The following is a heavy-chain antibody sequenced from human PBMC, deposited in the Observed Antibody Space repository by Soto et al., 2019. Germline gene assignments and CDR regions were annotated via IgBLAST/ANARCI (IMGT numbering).Heavy chain of an antibody. V-gene: IGHV3-7*03. CDR2: IKQDGSEK. D-gene: IGHD3-22*01. Sequence: GGSLRLSCAASGFTFSSYWMSWVRQAPGKGLEWVANIKQDGSEKYYVDSVKGRFTISRDNAKNSLYLQMNSLRAEDTAVYYCAREIHYYDSSGYHINWFHPWCPETLSTVS. CDR3: AREIHYYDSSGYHINWFHP. CDR1: GFTFSSYW. J-gene: IGHJ5*02.